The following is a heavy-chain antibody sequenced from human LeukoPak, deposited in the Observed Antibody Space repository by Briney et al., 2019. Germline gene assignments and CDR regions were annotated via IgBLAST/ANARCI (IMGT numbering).Heavy chain of an antibody. Sequence: SETLSLTCTVSGGSISSGGYYWSWIRQPPGKGLEWIGYIYHSGSTYYNPSLKSRVTISVDRSKNQFSLKLSSVTAADTAVYYCARAESYYFDYWGQGTLVTVSS. J-gene: IGHJ4*02. CDR2: IYHSGST. CDR3: ARAESYYFDY. V-gene: IGHV4-30-2*01. CDR1: GGSISSGGYY.